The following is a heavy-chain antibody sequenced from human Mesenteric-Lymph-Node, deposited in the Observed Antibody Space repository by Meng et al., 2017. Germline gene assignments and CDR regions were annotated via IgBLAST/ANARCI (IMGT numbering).Heavy chain of an antibody. CDR1: GYRFTTYG. D-gene: IGHD7-27*01. V-gene: IGHV1-3*01. CDR3: ATEVNIGLGY. Sequence: QVQLVQSGAEVKKPGASVKVSCKASGYRFTTYGINWVRQAPGQRLEWMGWINGGNDNTKYSQKFQGRVTITVDTSATTAYMDLSSLRSEDTAVYYCATEVNIGLGYWGQGTLVTVSS. CDR2: INGGNDNT. J-gene: IGHJ4*02.